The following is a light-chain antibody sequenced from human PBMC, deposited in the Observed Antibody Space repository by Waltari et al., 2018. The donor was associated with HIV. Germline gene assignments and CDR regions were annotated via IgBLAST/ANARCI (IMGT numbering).Light chain of an antibody. CDR2: DVI. V-gene: IGLV2-23*02. J-gene: IGLJ1*01. Sequence: QSALTQPASVSGSPGQSITISCTGTRSDVGGYTHVSWYQQHPGKAPKLMIHDVIKRPSGVSNRFSGSKSGNTASLTISGLQAEDEADYYCCSYAGSGTYVFGTGTKVTVL. CDR3: CSYAGSGTYV. CDR1: RSDVGGYTH.